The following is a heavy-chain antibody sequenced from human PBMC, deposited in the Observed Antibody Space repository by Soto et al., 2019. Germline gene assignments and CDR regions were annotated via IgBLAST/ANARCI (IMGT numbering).Heavy chain of an antibody. Sequence: SETLSLTCTVSGGSVSSAGYYWSWIRQPPGKGLEWIGHISYSGSTNYNPSLRGRITISVDTSKNQFSLKLSSVTAADTAVYYCARDRFYSGLDVWGQGTTVTAP. CDR1: GGSVSSAGYY. V-gene: IGHV4-61*08. CDR3: ARDRFYSGLDV. J-gene: IGHJ6*02. CDR2: ISYSGST.